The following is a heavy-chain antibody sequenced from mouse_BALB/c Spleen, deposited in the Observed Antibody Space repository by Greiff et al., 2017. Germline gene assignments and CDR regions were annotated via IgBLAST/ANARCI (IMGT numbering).Heavy chain of an antibody. CDR3: ASFDGAMDY. Sequence: EVKLEESGAELVKPGASVKLSCTASGFNIKDTYMHWVKQRPEQGLEWIGRIDPANGNTKYDPKFQGKATITADTSSNTAYLQLSSLTSEDTAVYYCASFDGAMDYWGQGTSVTVSS. D-gene: IGHD2-3*01. V-gene: IGHV14-3*02. CDR2: IDPANGNT. J-gene: IGHJ4*01. CDR1: GFNIKDTY.